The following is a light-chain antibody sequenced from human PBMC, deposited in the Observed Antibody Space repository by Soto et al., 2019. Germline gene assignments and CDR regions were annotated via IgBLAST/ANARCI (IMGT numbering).Light chain of an antibody. V-gene: IGKV3-20*01. CDR1: QSLRKNS. CDR3: QFSGGPPFT. Sequence: ELVLTQSPGTLSLSPGERVTLSCRASQSLRKNSLAWYQHRPGQTPSLLVYGASSRATGIPDRFSGSGSGTYFTLTISRLESEDSAVYSCQFSGGPPFTFGPGTKVEIK. J-gene: IGKJ3*01. CDR2: GAS.